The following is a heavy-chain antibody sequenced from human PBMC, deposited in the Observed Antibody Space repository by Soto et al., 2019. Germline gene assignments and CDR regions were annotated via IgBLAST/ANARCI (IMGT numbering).Heavy chain of an antibody. Sequence: PSETLSLTCTVSGGSISSSSYYWGWIRQPPGKGLEWIGRIYYSGSTYYNPSLKSRVTISVDTSKNQFSLKLNSVTAADTAVYNCARGRRTAVTIDYWGQGTLVTVSS. CDR2: IYYSGST. V-gene: IGHV4-39*01. D-gene: IGHD4-17*01. CDR1: GGSISSSSYY. J-gene: IGHJ4*02. CDR3: ARGRRTAVTIDY.